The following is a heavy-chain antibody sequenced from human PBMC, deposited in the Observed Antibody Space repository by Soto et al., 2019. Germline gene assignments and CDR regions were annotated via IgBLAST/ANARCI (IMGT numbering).Heavy chain of an antibody. J-gene: IGHJ6*02. V-gene: IGHV3-49*03. D-gene: IGHD3-10*01. Sequence: GSLLLSCTASGFTFGDYAMSWFRQAPGNGLDLVGFIRSKPYDGTTEYAASAKGRFTISRDDSKSIAYLQMNSLKTEDTAVYYCAKDLFSMVRGASYYSYGMDVWGQGTTVTVSS. CDR3: AKDLFSMVRGASYYSYGMDV. CDR1: GFTFGDYA. CDR2: IRSKPYDGTT.